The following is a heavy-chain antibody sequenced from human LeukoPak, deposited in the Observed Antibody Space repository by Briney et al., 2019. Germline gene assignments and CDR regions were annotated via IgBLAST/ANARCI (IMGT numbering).Heavy chain of an antibody. CDR1: GYTFTSYA. V-gene: IGHV1-3*01. Sequence: ASVKVSCKASGYTFTSYAMHWVRQAPGQRLEWMGWINAGNGNTKYSQKFQGRVTITRDTSASTAYMELSSLRSEDTAVYYCARDSQDTAMVTGDYWGQGTLVTVSS. CDR2: INAGNGNT. CDR3: ARDSQDTAMVTGDY. J-gene: IGHJ4*02. D-gene: IGHD5-18*01.